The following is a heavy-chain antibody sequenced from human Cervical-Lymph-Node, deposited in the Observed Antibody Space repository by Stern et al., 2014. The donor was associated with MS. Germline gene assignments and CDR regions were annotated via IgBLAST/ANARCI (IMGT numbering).Heavy chain of an antibody. CDR1: GFTFSDYY. J-gene: IGHJ4*02. V-gene: IGHV3-11*01. Sequence: VQLVESGGGLVKAGGSLRISCAASGFTFSDYYMSWIRQAPGKGLEWVSYICRGGTYVEYPRSLEGRFTISRGNAQHSLLLQLNSLRAEDTAIYYFVRYLFKSRICYPFDYWGQGTPVTVSS. D-gene: IGHD2-15*01. CDR3: VRYLFKSRICYPFDY. CDR2: ICRGGTYV.